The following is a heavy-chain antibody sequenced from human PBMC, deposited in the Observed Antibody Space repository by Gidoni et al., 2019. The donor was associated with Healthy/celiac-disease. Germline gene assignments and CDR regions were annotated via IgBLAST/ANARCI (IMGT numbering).Heavy chain of an antibody. V-gene: IGHV3-15*01. J-gene: IGHJ4*02. Sequence: EVQLVESGGGLVKPGGSLRLSCAASGFTFSNAWMSWVRQAPGKGLEWVGRIKSKTDGGTTDYAAPVKGRFTISRDDSKNTLYLQMNSLKTEDTAVYYCLTTMIVVPIWGRDYWGQGTLVTVPS. CDR1: GFTFSNAW. CDR2: IKSKTDGGTT. CDR3: LTTMIVVPIWGRDY. D-gene: IGHD3-22*01.